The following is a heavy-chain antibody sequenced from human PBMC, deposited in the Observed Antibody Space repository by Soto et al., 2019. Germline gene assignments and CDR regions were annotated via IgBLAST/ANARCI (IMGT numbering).Heavy chain of an antibody. Sequence: EVQLLESGGGLVQPGGSLRLSCAASEFTFSNYAMSWVRQAPGKGLEWVSAISYGGGTTYYADSVKGRFTISRDNSKNTLYLQMNSLRAEDTARYYCAKNPGYYYDSTGYHFDYWGQGTLVTVSS. D-gene: IGHD3-22*01. CDR2: ISYGGGTT. CDR3: AKNPGYYYDSTGYHFDY. J-gene: IGHJ4*02. CDR1: EFTFSNYA. V-gene: IGHV3-23*01.